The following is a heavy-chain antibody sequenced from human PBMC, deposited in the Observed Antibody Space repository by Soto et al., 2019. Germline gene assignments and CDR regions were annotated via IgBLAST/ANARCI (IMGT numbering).Heavy chain of an antibody. CDR1: GYTFTSYG. Sequence: ASVKVSCKASGYTFTSYGISWVRQAPGQGLEWMGWISAYNGNTNYAQKLQGRVTMTTDTSTSTAYMELRSLRSDDTAAYYCARDLGQYYDFWSGYLSYYYYGMDVWGQGTTVTVSS. CDR3: ARDLGQYYDFWSGYLSYYYYGMDV. V-gene: IGHV1-18*01. D-gene: IGHD3-3*01. CDR2: ISAYNGNT. J-gene: IGHJ6*02.